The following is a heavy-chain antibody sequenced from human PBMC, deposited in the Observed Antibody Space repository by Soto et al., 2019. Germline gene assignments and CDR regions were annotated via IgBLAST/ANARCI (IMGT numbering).Heavy chain of an antibody. Sequence: GGSLRLSCGASGFIFSDYAIHWVRQAPGKGLEWVVVMWFDGSDEYYADSVKGRFTISRDNAKSTLYLQMNSLRAEDTAVYYYARDRNVMVPGSYVYYDMDVWGQGTTVTVSS. CDR1: GFIFSDYA. D-gene: IGHD3-10*01. J-gene: IGHJ6*02. CDR3: ARDRNVMVPGSYVYYDMDV. CDR2: MWFDGSDE. V-gene: IGHV3-33*01.